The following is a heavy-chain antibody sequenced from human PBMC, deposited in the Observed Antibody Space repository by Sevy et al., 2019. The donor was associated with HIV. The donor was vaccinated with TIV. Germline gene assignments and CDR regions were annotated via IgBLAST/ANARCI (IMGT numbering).Heavy chain of an antibody. CDR2: ISSSSSYI. D-gene: IGHD4-17*01. Sequence: GGSLRLSCAASGFTFSSYSMNWVRQAPGKGLEWISSISSSSSYIYYADSVKVRFTISRDNAKNSLYLQMNSLRAEDTAVYYCARDAQRLTTVKGPDYYYGMDVWGQGTTVTVSS. CDR1: GFTFSSYS. J-gene: IGHJ6*02. CDR3: ARDAQRLTTVKGPDYYYGMDV. V-gene: IGHV3-21*01.